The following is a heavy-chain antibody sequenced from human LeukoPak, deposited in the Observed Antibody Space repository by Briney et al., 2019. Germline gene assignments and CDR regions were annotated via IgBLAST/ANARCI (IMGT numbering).Heavy chain of an antibody. Sequence: GGSLRLSCAASGFTFSSYSMNWVRQAPGEGLEWVSYISSSSSTIYYADSVKGRFTISRDNAKNSLYLQMNSLRAEDTAVYYCARDADYGDYYYYYMDVWGKGTTVTISS. V-gene: IGHV3-48*04. D-gene: IGHD4-17*01. CDR1: GFTFSSYS. J-gene: IGHJ6*03. CDR3: ARDADYGDYYYYYMDV. CDR2: ISSSSSTI.